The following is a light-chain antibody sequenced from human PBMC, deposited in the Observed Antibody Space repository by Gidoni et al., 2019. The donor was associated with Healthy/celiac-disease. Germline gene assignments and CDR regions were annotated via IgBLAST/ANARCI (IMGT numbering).Light chain of an antibody. CDR3: QQYGSSPQT. J-gene: IGKJ1*01. Sequence: EIVLTQSPGTLSLSPGERATLSCRASQSVISSYLAWYQQKSGQYPRLLIDGASSRATGIQARFIGSGSGTDFTLTISRLEHEDFAVYYCQQYGSSPQTFGQGTKVEIK. CDR1: QSVISSY. V-gene: IGKV3-20*01. CDR2: GAS.